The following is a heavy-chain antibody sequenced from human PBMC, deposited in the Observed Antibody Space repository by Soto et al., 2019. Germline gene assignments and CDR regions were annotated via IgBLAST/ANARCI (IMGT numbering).Heavy chain of an antibody. CDR3: ARDPSVTGKLDY. D-gene: IGHD1-20*01. CDR2: ISSSSSYI. Sequence: PRGSLRLSCAASGFTFSSYSMNWVRQAPGKGLEWVSSISSSSSYIYYADSVKGRFTISRDNAENSLYLQMNSLRAEDTAVYYCARDPSVTGKLDYWGQGTLVTVSS. CDR1: GFTFSSYS. V-gene: IGHV3-21*01. J-gene: IGHJ4*02.